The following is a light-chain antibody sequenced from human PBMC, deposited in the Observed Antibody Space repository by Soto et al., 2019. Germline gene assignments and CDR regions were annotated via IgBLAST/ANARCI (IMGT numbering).Light chain of an antibody. V-gene: IGKV1-39*01. J-gene: IGKJ5*01. CDR1: QSISGY. CDR3: QQTHSTLPIT. CDR2: AAS. Sequence: IQMPTSPSSLSASVGDRVAITCRSSQSISGYLAWYQQIPGKAPKLLIYAASSLQSGVPSRFSGSGSGTDFTLTISGLQPEDFATYYCQQTHSTLPITFGQGTRLEIK.